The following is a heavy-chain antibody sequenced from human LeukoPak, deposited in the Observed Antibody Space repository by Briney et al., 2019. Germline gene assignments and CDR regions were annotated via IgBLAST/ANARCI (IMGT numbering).Heavy chain of an antibody. D-gene: IGHD2-8*02. CDR3: AIGTGGSGWKPLDY. CDR2: ISGSGEST. CDR1: GFTLSSYA. Sequence: PGGSLRLSCAASGFTLSSYAMSWVRQAPGKGLEWVSAISGSGESTYYADSVKGRFTISRDNPKNTLYLQMKSLRAEDTAVYYCAIGTGGSGWKPLDYWGQGTLVTVSA. J-gene: IGHJ4*02. V-gene: IGHV3-23*01.